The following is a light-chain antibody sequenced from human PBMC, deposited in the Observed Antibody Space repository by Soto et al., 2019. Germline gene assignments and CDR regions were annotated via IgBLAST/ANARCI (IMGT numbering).Light chain of an antibody. J-gene: IGKJ5*01. V-gene: IGKV3-11*01. CDR1: QSVSSY. CDR3: QQRSNWPRIT. Sequence: EIVLTHSPATLSLSPCERATLSFSASQSVSSYLAWYQQKPGQAPRLLIYDASNRATGIPARFSGSGSGTDFTLTISSLEPEDFAVYYCQQRSNWPRITFGQGTRLENK. CDR2: DAS.